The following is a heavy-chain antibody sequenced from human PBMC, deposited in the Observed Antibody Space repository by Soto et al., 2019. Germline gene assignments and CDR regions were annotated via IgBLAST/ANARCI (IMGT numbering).Heavy chain of an antibody. CDR2: IYYSGST. Sequence: QVQLQESGPGLVKPSQTLSLTCTVSGGSISSGGYYWSWIRQHPGKGLEWIGYIYYSGSTYYNPSLKSRVTISVDTSKNQFSLKLSSVTAADTAVYYCARDQRGTTRGASYFDYWGQGTLVTVSS. CDR1: GGSISSGGYY. CDR3: ARDQRGTTRGASYFDY. D-gene: IGHD3-10*01. V-gene: IGHV4-31*03. J-gene: IGHJ4*02.